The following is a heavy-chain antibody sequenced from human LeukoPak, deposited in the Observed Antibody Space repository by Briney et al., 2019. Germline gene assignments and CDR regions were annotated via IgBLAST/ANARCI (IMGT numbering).Heavy chain of an antibody. J-gene: IGHJ6*03. D-gene: IGHD5-18*01. Sequence: SVKVSCKASGGTFSSYAISWVRQAPGKGLEGMGGIIPIFGTANYAQKFQGRVTITTDESTSTAYMELSSLRSEDTAVYYCARGVVQLWFYMDVWGKGTTVTVSS. CDR1: GGTFSSYA. V-gene: IGHV1-69*05. CDR3: ARGVVQLWFYMDV. CDR2: IIPIFGTA.